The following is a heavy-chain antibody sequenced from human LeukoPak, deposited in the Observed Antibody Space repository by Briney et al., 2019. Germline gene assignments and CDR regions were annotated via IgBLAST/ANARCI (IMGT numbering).Heavy chain of an antibody. D-gene: IGHD2-2*01. J-gene: IGHJ4*02. V-gene: IGHV3-23*01. CDR3: AKVETSGGANCYALDY. Sequence: PGGSLRLSCAASGFTFSSYATTWVRQAPDKGLERVSAISGSDGSTYYADSVKGRFTISRDDSQNTLYLQMNSLSAEDTAVYYCAKVETSGGANCYALDYWGQGTLVTVSS. CDR1: GFTFSSYA. CDR2: ISGSDGST.